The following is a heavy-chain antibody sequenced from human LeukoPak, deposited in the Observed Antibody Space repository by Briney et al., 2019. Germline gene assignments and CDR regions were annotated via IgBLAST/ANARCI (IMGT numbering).Heavy chain of an antibody. Sequence: SETLSLTCAVYGGSFSDYYWNWIRQPPGKGLEWIGEINHSGSTNYNPSLKSRVTMSVDTFKNQFSLTLSSVAAADTAVYYCARVQDFETRGYYLGYWGHGTLVTVSS. J-gene: IGHJ4*01. CDR1: GGSFSDYY. V-gene: IGHV4-34*01. CDR3: ARVQDFETRGYYLGY. D-gene: IGHD3-22*01. CDR2: INHSGST.